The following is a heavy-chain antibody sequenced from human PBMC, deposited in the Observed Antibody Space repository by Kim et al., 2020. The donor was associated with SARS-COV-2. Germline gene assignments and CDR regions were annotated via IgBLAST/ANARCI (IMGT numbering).Heavy chain of an antibody. J-gene: IGHJ3*02. Sequence: VKGRFTIARDNAKNSLYLQMTSLRAEDTALYYCAKLPIPAAGFVGMNAFDIWGQGTMVTVSS. V-gene: IGHV3-9*01. CDR3: AKLPIPAAGFVGMNAFDI. D-gene: IGHD6-13*01.